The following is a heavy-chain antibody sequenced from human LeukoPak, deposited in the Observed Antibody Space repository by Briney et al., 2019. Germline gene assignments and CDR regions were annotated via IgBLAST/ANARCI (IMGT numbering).Heavy chain of an antibody. Sequence: DTVKVSCQTSGYTFTSYGSSWVRQAPGQGLEWMGWISAYNGNTKYAQKFQGRVTMTTVTSTSTAYMELRSLTLDGTALYFCARAKTLEPSPSNAFYIWGEGTMVTVSS. CDR3: ARAKTLEPSPSNAFYI. J-gene: IGHJ3*02. D-gene: IGHD1-1*01. CDR2: ISAYNGNT. CDR1: GYTFTSYG. V-gene: IGHV1-18*01.